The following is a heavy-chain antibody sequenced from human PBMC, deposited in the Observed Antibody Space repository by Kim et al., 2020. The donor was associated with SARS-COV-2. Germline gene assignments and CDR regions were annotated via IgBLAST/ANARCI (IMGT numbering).Heavy chain of an antibody. D-gene: IGHD4-4*01. CDR3: ATGLQWDYYYGMDV. V-gene: IGHV1-24*01. Sequence: ATKCQGRVTMTEDTSTDTAYMELSSLRSEDTAVYYCATGLQWDYYYGMDVWGQGTTVTVSS. J-gene: IGHJ6*02.